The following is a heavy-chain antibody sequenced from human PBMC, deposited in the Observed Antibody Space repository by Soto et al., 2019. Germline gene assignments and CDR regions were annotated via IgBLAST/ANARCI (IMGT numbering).Heavy chain of an antibody. V-gene: IGHV1-46*03. CDR1: GYTFTSYY. CDR3: ARVPDGYSYGWVLDY. CDR2: INPSGGST. Sequence: QVQLVQSGAEVKKPGASVKVSCKASGYTFTSYYMHWVRQAPGQGLEWMGIINPSGGSTSYAQKFQGRVNMTRDTSTSTVYMELSSLRSEDTAVYYCARVPDGYSYGWVLDYWGQGTLVTVSS. J-gene: IGHJ4*02. D-gene: IGHD5-18*01.